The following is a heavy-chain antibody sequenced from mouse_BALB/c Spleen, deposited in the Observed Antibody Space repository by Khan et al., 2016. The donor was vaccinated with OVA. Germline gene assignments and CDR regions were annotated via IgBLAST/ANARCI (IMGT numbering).Heavy chain of an antibody. J-gene: IGHJ3*01. CDR3: VRDGAYYRNDGWFAY. Sequence: VQLVESGAELARPGASVKMSCKTSGYTFTSYTIHWIKLRPGQGLEWIGYINPNNGYTNYNQKFKDKATLTADKSSTTVYMQLSSLTSDDSAIYNSVRDGAYYRNDGWFAYWGQGTLVTVSA. CDR2: INPNNGYT. V-gene: IGHV1-4*01. D-gene: IGHD2-14*01. CDR1: GYTFTSYT.